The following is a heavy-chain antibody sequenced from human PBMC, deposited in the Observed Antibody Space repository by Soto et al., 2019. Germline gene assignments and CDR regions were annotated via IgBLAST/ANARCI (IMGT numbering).Heavy chain of an antibody. CDR1: GGSISSYY. D-gene: IGHD1-7*01. Sequence: PSETLSLTCTVSGGSISSYYWSWIRQPPGKGLEWIGYIYYSGSTNYNPSLKSRVTISVDTSKNQFSLKLSSVTAADTAVYYCARDRGGHATWNFYAFDIWGQGTMVTVSS. CDR2: IYYSGST. CDR3: ARDRGGHATWNFYAFDI. V-gene: IGHV4-59*01. J-gene: IGHJ3*02.